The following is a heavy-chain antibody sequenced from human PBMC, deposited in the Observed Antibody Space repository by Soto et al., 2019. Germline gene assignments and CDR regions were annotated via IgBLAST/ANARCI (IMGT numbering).Heavy chain of an antibody. J-gene: IGHJ6*02. V-gene: IGHV4-59*01. Sequence: PLQTLSLTCTVTDGSIRSFYCRWIMKHQGKGLERIGYIYYSESTNYNPSLKSRVTISVDTSKNQFSLKLSSVTAAVTAVYYCSRDPLLTGYENPSLYYYYYGMDVWGQGTTVTVSS. CDR1: DGSIRSFY. CDR3: SRDPLLTGYENPSLYYYYYGMDV. D-gene: IGHD3-9*01. CDR2: IYYSEST.